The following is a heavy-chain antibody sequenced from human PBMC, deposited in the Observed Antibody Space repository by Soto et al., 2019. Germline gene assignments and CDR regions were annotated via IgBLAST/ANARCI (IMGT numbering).Heavy chain of an antibody. J-gene: IGHJ4*02. V-gene: IGHV3-30*18. CDR1: GFTFSSYG. D-gene: IGHD3-16*02. Sequence: GGSLRLSCAASGFTFSSYGMHWVRQAPGKGLEWVAVISYNGSNKYYADSMKGRFTISRDNSKNTLYLQMNSLRTEDTAVYYCAKDWFGGIWGSYRYQIDYWGQGTLVTVSS. CDR3: AKDWFGGIWGSYRYQIDY. CDR2: ISYNGSNK.